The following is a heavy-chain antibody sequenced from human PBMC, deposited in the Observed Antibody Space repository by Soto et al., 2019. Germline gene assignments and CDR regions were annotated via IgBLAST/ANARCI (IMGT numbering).Heavy chain of an antibody. J-gene: IGHJ6*02. D-gene: IGHD2-2*01. CDR3: ARKGYCTTSRCSYGMDV. Sequence: GESLKISCKGSGYIFTDHCIVWVRQMAGKGLEWMGIICPGDSDTIYSPSVQGQVTISADKSISTAYLQWSSLKASDTAMYYCARKGYCTTSRCSYGMDVWGQGTTVTVSS. V-gene: IGHV5-51*01. CDR2: ICPGDSDT. CDR1: GYIFTDHC.